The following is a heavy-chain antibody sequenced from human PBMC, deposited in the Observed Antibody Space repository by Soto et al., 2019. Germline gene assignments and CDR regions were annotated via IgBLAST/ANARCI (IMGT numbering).Heavy chain of an antibody. CDR3: ARGDRGGFDH. Sequence: PSLSCAASGLTLITAWMNCNRQVRGWWLVCGSHVMNDGSRRTYAVCVKGRYSSSRDNAKNAIFLQLTSLRVADPAGYFCARGDRGGFDHWGQGTIVSVSS. D-gene: IGHD3-10*01. J-gene: IGHJ3*01. CDR2: VMNDGSRR. CDR1: GLTLITAW. V-gene: IGHV3-74*03.